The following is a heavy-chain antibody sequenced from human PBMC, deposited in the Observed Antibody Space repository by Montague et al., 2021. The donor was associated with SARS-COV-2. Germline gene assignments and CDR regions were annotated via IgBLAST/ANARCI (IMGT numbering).Heavy chain of an antibody. CDR1: GGSFSTYS. CDR2: IYYSGST. D-gene: IGHD5-24*01. V-gene: IGHV4-59*01. CDR3: ARDQGRWLQPGAYFDY. J-gene: IGHJ4*02. Sequence: SETLSLTCAVHGGSFSTYSWNWIRQPPGKGLEWVGYIYYSGSTNYNPSLKSRVTISVDTSKNQFSLKLSSVTAADTAVYYCARDQGRWLQPGAYFDYWGQGTLVTVSS.